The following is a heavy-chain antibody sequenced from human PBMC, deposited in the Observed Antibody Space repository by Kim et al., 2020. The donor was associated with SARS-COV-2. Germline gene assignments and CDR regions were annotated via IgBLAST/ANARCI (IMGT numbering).Heavy chain of an antibody. J-gene: IGHJ5*02. Sequence: SETLSLTCTVSGTSIGSYCWTWIRQPPGKGLEWIGYICNNGATNYNPSLKSRVTISVDTSRNQFSLILSSVTAADTAVYYCARPLPPPTDHGRGWGWLDPWGQGTVVTVSS. V-gene: IGHV4-59*13. CDR2: ICNNGAT. D-gene: IGHD6-19*01. CDR1: GTSIGSYC. CDR3: ARPLPPPTDHGRGWGWLDP.